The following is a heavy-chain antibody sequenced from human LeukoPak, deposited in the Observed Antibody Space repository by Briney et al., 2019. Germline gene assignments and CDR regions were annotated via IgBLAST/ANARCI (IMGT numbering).Heavy chain of an antibody. CDR2: IYPGDSDT. CDR3: AMYSFGVRWLQSLY. V-gene: IGHV5-51*01. J-gene: IGHJ4*02. CDR1: GYSLISYW. D-gene: IGHD5-24*01. Sequence: GESLKISCKGSGYSLISYWIGWVRQMPGKGLERMGIIYPGDSDTRYSPSFQGQVTISADKAISTAYLQWSSLKASDTAMYYCAMYSFGVRWLQSLYWGQGTLVTVSS.